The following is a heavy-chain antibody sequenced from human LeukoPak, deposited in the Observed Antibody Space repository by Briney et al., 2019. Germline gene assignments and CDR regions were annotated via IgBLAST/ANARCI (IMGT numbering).Heavy chain of an antibody. D-gene: IGHD3-3*01. J-gene: IGHJ3*02. V-gene: IGHV3-7*01. Sequence: PGGPLTLSRAASGLTLSSYRMLWLPPAPGKALEWVTNINQDGSEKYYVDSVKGRFTISRDDAKNSLYLQMNSLRAEDTAVYYCARDRPIDVRFLEGLQDHDAFDIWGEGTMVTVSS. CDR2: INQDGSEK. CDR1: GLTLSSYR. CDR3: ARDRPIDVRFLEGLQDHDAFDI.